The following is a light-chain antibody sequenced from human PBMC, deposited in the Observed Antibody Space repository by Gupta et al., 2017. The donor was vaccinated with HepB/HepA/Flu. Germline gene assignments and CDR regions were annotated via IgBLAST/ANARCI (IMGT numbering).Light chain of an antibody. J-gene: IGKJ4*01. CDR2: AGS. Sequence: MQMTQSPSSLSASVGDRFTIPCRASQGIRNDLGWYLQKPGKAPKRLIYAGSSGKSGVPSRFSGSGSGTEFTLTISSLQPEDFADYYCLHANSYPLAFGRGTXVEIK. CDR3: LHANSYPLA. V-gene: IGKV1-17*01. CDR1: QGIRND.